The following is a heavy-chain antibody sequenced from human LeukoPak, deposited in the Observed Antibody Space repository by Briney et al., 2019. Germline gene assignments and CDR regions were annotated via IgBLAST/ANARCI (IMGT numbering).Heavy chain of an antibody. CDR2: IYYSGST. J-gene: IGHJ4*02. Sequence: SETLSLTCTVSGGSISSSSYYWGWIRQPPGKGLEWIGSIYYSGSTYYNPSLKSRVTISVDTSKNQFSLKLSSVTAADTAVYYCARDRRSGYDLNEFGYFDYWGQGTLVTVSS. V-gene: IGHV4-39*07. CDR1: GGSISSSSYY. D-gene: IGHD5-12*01. CDR3: ARDRRSGYDLNEFGYFDY.